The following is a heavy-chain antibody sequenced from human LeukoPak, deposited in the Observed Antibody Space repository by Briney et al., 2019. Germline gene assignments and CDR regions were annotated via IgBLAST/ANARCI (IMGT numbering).Heavy chain of an antibody. CDR2: ISGSGDST. V-gene: IGHV3-23*01. Sequence: QPGGSLRLSCAASGFTFSSFAMSWVRQAPGKGLEWVSAISGSGDSTYFADSVKGRFTISRDNSKNTVYLQMNSLRAEDTAVYYCARRWGSGLDYWGQGTLVTVSS. CDR3: ARRWGSGLDY. D-gene: IGHD6-19*01. J-gene: IGHJ4*02. CDR1: GFTFSSFA.